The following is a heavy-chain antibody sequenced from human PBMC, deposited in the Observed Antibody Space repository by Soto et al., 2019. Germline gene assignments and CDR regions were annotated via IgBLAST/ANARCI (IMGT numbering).Heavy chain of an antibody. Sequence: LSLSFASSRACVRVRFVGASLRQPPGKGLEWIGNIYHSGSAHYNPSLKSRVTMSVDTSKNNFSLRLTSVTAADTAVYYCARVTILEYGFAPWGQGILVTGSS. V-gene: IGHV4-38-2*01. CDR2: IYHSGSA. J-gene: IGHJ5*02. CDR1: RACVRVRFV. CDR3: ARVTILEYGFAP. D-gene: IGHD3-3*01.